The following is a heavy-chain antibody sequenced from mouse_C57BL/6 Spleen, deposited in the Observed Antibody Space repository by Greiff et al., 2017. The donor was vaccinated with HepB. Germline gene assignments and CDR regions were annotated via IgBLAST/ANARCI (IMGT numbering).Heavy chain of an antibody. CDR1: GYAFSSSW. CDR3: ARRGESSSYRYYAMDY. Sequence: VMLVESGPELVKPGASVKISCKASGYAFSSSWMNWVKQRPGKGLEWIGRIYPGDGDTNYNGKFKGKATLTADKSSSTAYMQLSSLTSEDSAVYFCARRGESSSYRYYAMDYWGQGTSVTVSS. V-gene: IGHV1-82*01. CDR2: IYPGDGDT. J-gene: IGHJ4*01. D-gene: IGHD1-1*01.